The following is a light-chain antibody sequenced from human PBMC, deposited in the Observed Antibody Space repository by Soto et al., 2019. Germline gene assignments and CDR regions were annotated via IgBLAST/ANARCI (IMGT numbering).Light chain of an antibody. J-gene: IGKJ1*01. CDR1: QSVISSY. CDR2: GAS. Sequence: EIVLTQSPGTLSLSPGERATLSCTASQSVISSYLAWYQQKPGQAPRLLIFGASSRATGSPDRFSGSVSGTDFTLTISRLEPEDSAVYYCQQYGSSPAWTFGQGPKVDIK. V-gene: IGKV3-20*01. CDR3: QQYGSSPAWT.